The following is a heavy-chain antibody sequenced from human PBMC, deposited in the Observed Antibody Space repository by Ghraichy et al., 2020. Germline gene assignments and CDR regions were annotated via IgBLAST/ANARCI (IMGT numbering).Heavy chain of an antibody. J-gene: IGHJ4*02. V-gene: IGHV3-21*01. CDR2: ISSSSSYI. D-gene: IGHD2-15*01. CDR1: GFTFSSYS. CDR3: ARDHCSGGSCYYFVY. Sequence: LSLTSAASGFTFSSYSMNWVRQAPGKGLEWVSSISSSSSYIYYADSVKGRFTISRDNAKNSLYLQMNSLRAEDTAVYYCARDHCSGGSCYYFVYWGQGTLVTVSS.